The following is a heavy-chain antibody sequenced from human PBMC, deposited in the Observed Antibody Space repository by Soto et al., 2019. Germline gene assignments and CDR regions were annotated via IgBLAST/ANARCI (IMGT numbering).Heavy chain of an antibody. V-gene: IGHV3-30-3*01. J-gene: IGHJ4*02. Sequence: QVQLVESGGGVVQPGRSLRLSCAASGFTFTSSAMHWVRQAPGTGAEWVALISYAGSNKYYADSVEGRFTISTDNSKNTLYLQINSLRSDDPAVYYCTRDAYRSSWYEYWGQGTLVTVSA. CDR2: ISYAGSNK. D-gene: IGHD6-13*01. CDR3: TRDAYRSSWYEY. CDR1: GFTFTSSA.